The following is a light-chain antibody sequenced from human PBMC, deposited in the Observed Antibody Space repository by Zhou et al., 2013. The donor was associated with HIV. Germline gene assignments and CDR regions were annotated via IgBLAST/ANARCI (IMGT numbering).Light chain of an antibody. J-gene: IGLJ2*01. CDR1: SNDIGAYNY. CDR3: SSYTISDTVV. CDR2: DVN. V-gene: IGLV2-14*03. Sequence: QSALTQPASVSGSPGQSITISCTGTSNDIGAYNYVYWYQQHPGKAPKLMIYDVNNRPSGVSNRFSGSKSGNTASLTISGLQVEDDSDYYCSSYTISDTVVFGGGTKLTVL.